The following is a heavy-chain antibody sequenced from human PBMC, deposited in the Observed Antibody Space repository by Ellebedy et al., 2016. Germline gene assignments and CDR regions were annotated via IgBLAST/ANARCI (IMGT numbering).Heavy chain of an antibody. CDR1: GGTFSSYA. J-gene: IGHJ3*02. V-gene: IGHV1-69*04. D-gene: IGHD3-22*01. Sequence: ASVKVSCKASGGTFSSYAISWVRQAPGQGLEWMGRIIPILGIANYAQKFQGRVTMTRDTSTSTVYMELSSLRSEDTAVYYCARDQGARYYDSSNGAFDIWGQGTMVTVSS. CDR2: IIPILGIA. CDR3: ARDQGARYYDSSNGAFDI.